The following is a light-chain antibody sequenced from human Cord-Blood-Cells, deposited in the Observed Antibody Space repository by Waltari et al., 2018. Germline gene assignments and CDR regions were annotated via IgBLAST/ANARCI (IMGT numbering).Light chain of an antibody. CDR1: QSVSSSY. V-gene: IGKV3-20*01. CDR2: GAS. J-gene: IGKJ3*01. Sequence: EIVLTQSPGTLSLSPGERATLSCRASQSVSSSYLAWYQQKPGQAPRLLIYGASSRATGTPGRFSGSGSGTDFTLTISRLEPEDFAVYYCQQYGSSPFTFGPGTKVDIK. CDR3: QQYGSSPFT.